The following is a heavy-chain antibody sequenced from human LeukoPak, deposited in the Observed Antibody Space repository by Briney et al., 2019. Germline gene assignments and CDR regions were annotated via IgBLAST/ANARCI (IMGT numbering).Heavy chain of an antibody. CDR3: ASQFWWAAVAGTTLDY. CDR2: IKEDGSET. CDR1: GFTFSTYW. V-gene: IGHV3-7*05. D-gene: IGHD6-19*01. Sequence: PGGSLRLSCIASGFTFSTYWMSWVRQAPGGGLEWVANIKEDGSETYYVDPVKGRFTISRDNAKISLYLQMNSLRAEDTAVYYCASQFWWAAVAGTTLDYWGQGTLVTVSS. J-gene: IGHJ4*02.